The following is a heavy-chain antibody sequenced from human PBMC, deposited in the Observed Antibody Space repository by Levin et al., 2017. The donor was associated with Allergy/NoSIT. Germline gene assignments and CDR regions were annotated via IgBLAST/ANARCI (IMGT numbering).Heavy chain of an antibody. CDR2: IWYDGNDK. CDR3: AREARDVYSGYVPFDY. J-gene: IGHJ4*02. CDR1: GFTFRNYG. Sequence: GGSLRLSCAASGFTFRNYGMHWVRQAPGKGLEWVAVIWYDGNDKYYADSVKGRFIISRDNSKTTLYLQMNSLRAEDTAMYYCAREARDVYSGYVPFDYWGQGTLVTVSS. V-gene: IGHV3-33*01. D-gene: IGHD5-12*01.